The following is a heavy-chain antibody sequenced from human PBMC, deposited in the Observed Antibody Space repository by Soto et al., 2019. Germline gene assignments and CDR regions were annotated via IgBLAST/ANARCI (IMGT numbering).Heavy chain of an antibody. CDR2: ISYDGSNK. Sequence: QVQLVESGGGVVQPGRSLRLSCAASGFTFSSYAMHWVRQAPGKGLEWVAVISYDGSNKYYADSVKGRFTISRDNSKNTRYLQMNSLRAEDTAVYYCARGGSFGWWYDYWGQGTLVTVSS. D-gene: IGHD2-15*01. J-gene: IGHJ4*02. CDR3: ARGGSFGWWYDY. V-gene: IGHV3-30-3*01. CDR1: GFTFSSYA.